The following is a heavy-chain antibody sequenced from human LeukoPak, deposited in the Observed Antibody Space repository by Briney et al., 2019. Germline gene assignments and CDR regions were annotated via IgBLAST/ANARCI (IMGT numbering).Heavy chain of an antibody. J-gene: IGHJ4*02. V-gene: IGHV1-2*02. D-gene: IGHD6-19*01. Sequence: ASVKVSCKASGYTFTGYYMHWVRQAPGQGLEWMGWINPNSGGTSYAQKFQGRVTMTRDTSISTAYMELSRLRSDDTAVYYCARDIRQWLVLGFDYWGQGTLVTVSS. CDR3: ARDIRQWLVLGFDY. CDR1: GYTFTGYY. CDR2: INPNSGGT.